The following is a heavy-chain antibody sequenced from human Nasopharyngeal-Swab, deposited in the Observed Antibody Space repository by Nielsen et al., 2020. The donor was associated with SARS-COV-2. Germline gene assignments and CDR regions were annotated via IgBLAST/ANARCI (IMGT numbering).Heavy chain of an antibody. CDR2: IRGGGSDI. V-gene: IGHV3-48*01. Sequence: GGSLRLSCAASGFVFRTDPMNWVRQAPGKGLEWISHIRGGGSDIFYADSVQGRFTISRDNAKNSLYLQMNSLRAEDTAVYYCARDHLMTVTIPYYYYGMDVWGQGTTVTVSS. CDR1: GFVFRTDP. D-gene: IGHD4-11*01. CDR3: ARDHLMTVTIPYYYYGMDV. J-gene: IGHJ6*02.